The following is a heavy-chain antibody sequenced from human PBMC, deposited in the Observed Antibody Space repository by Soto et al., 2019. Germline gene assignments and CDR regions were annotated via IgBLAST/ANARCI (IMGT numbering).Heavy chain of an antibody. D-gene: IGHD6-13*01. CDR2: INPSGGST. Sequence: GASVKVSCKASGYTFTSYYMHWVRQAPGQGLEWMGIINPSGGSTSYTQKFQGRVTMTRDTSTSTVYMELSSLRSGDTAVYYCASQRYSSLPHFQHWGQGTLVTVSS. CDR3: ASQRYSSLPHFQH. J-gene: IGHJ1*01. CDR1: GYTFTSYY. V-gene: IGHV1-46*01.